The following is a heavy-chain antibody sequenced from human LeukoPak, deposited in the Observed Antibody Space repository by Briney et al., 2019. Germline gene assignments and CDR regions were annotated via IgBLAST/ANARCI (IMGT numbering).Heavy chain of an antibody. J-gene: IGHJ4*02. CDR1: GGSISSYY. D-gene: IGHD6-19*01. CDR3: AKLRYYSSGDY. V-gene: IGHV3-23*01. CDR2: ISGSGGST. Sequence: ETLSLTCTVSGGSISSYYWSWIRQPPGKGLEWVSAISGSGGSTYYADSVKGRFTISRDNSKNTLYLQMNSLRAEDTAVYYCAKLRYYSSGDYWGQGTLVTVSS.